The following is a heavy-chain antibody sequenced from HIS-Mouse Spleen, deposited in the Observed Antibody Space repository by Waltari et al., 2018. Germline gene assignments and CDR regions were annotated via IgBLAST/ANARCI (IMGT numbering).Heavy chain of an antibody. V-gene: IGHV4-34*01. D-gene: IGHD6-6*01. CDR2: INHSGNT. Sequence: QVQLQQWGAGLLKPSETLSLTCAGYARSFSGYYWTWTRRPPGTGQEWSGEINHSGNTNYNPSLKSRVTISVYTSNNQFSLKLSSVTAAETAVYYCARGPRGLMPGSSSWYFDLWGRGTLVTVSS. J-gene: IGHJ2*01. CDR1: ARSFSGYY. CDR3: ARGPRGLMPGSSSWYFDL.